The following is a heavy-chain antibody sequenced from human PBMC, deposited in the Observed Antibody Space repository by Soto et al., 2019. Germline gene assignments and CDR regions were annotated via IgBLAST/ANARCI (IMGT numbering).Heavy chain of an antibody. D-gene: IGHD5-12*01. CDR1: GFTFSSYA. CDR3: ASRCRGGYDDY. Sequence: EVQLLESGGGLVQPGGSLRLSCAASGFTFSSYAMRWVRQAPVKGLEWVSAISGSGGSTYYADSVKGRFTISRDNSKNTLYRQKNSLRAEDTALYYCASRCRGGYDDYGGQGTLVTVSS. V-gene: IGHV3-23*01. J-gene: IGHJ4*02. CDR2: ISGSGGST.